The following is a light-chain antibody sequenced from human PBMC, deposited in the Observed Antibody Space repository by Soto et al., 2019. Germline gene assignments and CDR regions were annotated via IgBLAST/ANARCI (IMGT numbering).Light chain of an antibody. V-gene: IGLV2-11*01. J-gene: IGLJ3*02. CDR2: DVS. Sequence: QSALTQPRSVSGSPGQSVTISCTGTSSDVGGYNDVSWYQQHPGKAPKLMIYDVSKRPSGVPDRFAGSKSGTTASLTISGLQAEDEADYYCCSDAGSYTWVFGGGTKLTVL. CDR3: CSDAGSYTWV. CDR1: SSDVGGYND.